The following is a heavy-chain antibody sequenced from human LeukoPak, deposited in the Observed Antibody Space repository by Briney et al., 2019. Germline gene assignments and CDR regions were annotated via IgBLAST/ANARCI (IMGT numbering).Heavy chain of an antibody. V-gene: IGHV3-33*08. CDR3: ARDPRLHYGGNFLYYFDY. Sequence: SGGSLRLSCAASGFTFSSYGMHWVRQAPGKGLEWVAVIWYDGSNKYYADSVKGRFTISRDNSKNTLYLQMNSLRAEDTAVYYCARDPRLHYGGNFLYYFDYWGQGTLVTVSS. J-gene: IGHJ4*02. CDR2: IWYDGSNK. D-gene: IGHD4-23*01. CDR1: GFTFSSYG.